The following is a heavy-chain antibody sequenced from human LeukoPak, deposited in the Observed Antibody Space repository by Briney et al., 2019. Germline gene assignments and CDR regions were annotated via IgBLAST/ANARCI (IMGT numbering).Heavy chain of an antibody. CDR2: IYSGGST. D-gene: IGHD1-1*01. CDR3: ARQLERSWFDP. V-gene: IGHV3-66*04. J-gene: IGHJ5*02. CDR1: GFTFSSYA. Sequence: GGSLSLSCAASGFTFSSYAMSWVRQAPGKGLEWVSVIYSGGSTYYADSVKGRFTISRDNSKNTLYLQMNSLRAEDTAVYYCARQLERSWFDPWGQGTLVTVSS.